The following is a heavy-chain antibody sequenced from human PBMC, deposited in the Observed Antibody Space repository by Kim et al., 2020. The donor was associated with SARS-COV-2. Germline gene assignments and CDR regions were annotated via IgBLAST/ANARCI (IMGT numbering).Heavy chain of an antibody. CDR3: ARGPYYDSSGTKRSFDY. D-gene: IGHD3-22*01. CDR1: GFTFSNYV. Sequence: GGSLRLSCAASGFTFSNYVMSWVRQAPGKGLEWVSAISGSGSSTYYADSVKGRFTISRDSSKNTVSLQMNSLSAEDTAVYHCARGPYYDSSGTKRSFDYWGQGTLVTVSS. CDR2: ISGSGSST. V-gene: IGHV3-23*01. J-gene: IGHJ4*02.